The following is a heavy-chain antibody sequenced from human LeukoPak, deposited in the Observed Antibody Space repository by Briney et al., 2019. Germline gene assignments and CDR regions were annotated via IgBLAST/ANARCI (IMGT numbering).Heavy chain of an antibody. Sequence: KPGESLKISCKGSGYSFTSYRIGWVRQMPGKGLEWMGIIYPGDSDTRYSPSFQGQVTISADKSISTAYLQWSSLKASDTAMYYCARPYCSSTSCYSFPYWGQGTLVTVS. J-gene: IGHJ4*02. CDR2: IYPGDSDT. D-gene: IGHD2-2*01. CDR1: GYSFTSYR. CDR3: ARPYCSSTSCYSFPY. V-gene: IGHV5-51*03.